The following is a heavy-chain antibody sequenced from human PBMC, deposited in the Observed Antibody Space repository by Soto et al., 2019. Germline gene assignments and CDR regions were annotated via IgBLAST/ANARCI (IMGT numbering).Heavy chain of an antibody. CDR3: ARVSEAWYTSGYSLY. J-gene: IGHJ4*02. Sequence: QVQLLQSGAEMKNPGASVKVSCKASGYTFTNYDINWVRHAPGQGPEWMGWISPYNANTKYAQKFQGRVTMTTDTPTTTAYMELRSLTSDDTAVYYCARVSEAWYTSGYSLYWGQGTLVSVSS. V-gene: IGHV1-18*01. D-gene: IGHD6-19*01. CDR1: GYTFTNYD. CDR2: ISPYNANT.